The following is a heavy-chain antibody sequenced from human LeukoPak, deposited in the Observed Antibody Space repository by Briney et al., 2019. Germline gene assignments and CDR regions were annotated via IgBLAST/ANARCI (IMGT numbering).Heavy chain of an antibody. V-gene: IGHV4-59*01. Sequence: TSETLSLTCTVSGGSINSYYWSWIRQPPGKRLEWIGFISYSGSTHYNPSLKSRVTISVDTSKSQFSLKLSSVTAADTAVYYCARDYGDTSVYYGMDVWGQGTTVTVSS. CDR2: ISYSGST. J-gene: IGHJ6*02. CDR3: ARDYGDTSVYYGMDV. D-gene: IGHD4-17*01. CDR1: GGSINSYY.